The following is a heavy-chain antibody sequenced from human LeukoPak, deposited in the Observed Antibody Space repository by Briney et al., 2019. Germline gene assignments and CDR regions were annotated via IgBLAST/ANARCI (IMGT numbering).Heavy chain of an antibody. CDR2: ISSSSSTI. CDR3: ARQTTVTLRVIDY. V-gene: IGHV3-48*02. Sequence: GGSLRLSCAASGFTFSTYSTNWVRQAPGKGLEWVSYISSSSSTIYYADSVKGRFTISRDSAKNSLYLQMNSLRDEDTAVYYCARQTTVTLRVIDYWGQGTLVIVSS. CDR1: GFTFSTYS. J-gene: IGHJ4*02. D-gene: IGHD4-17*01.